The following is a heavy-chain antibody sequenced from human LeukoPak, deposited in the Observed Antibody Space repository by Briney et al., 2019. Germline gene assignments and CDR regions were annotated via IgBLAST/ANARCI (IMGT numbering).Heavy chain of an antibody. Sequence: GGSLRLSCAASGFTFDDYAMHWVRQAPGKGLEWVSGISWNSGSIGYADSVKGRFTISRDNAKNSLYLQMSSLRAEDTAVYYCARSAVAGNYYYYGMDVWGQGTTVTVSS. D-gene: IGHD6-19*01. J-gene: IGHJ6*02. CDR3: ARSAVAGNYYYYGMDV. CDR2: ISWNSGSI. V-gene: IGHV3-9*01. CDR1: GFTFDDYA.